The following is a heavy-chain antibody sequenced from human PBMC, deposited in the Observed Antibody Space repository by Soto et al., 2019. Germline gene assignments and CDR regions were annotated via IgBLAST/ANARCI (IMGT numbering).Heavy chain of an antibody. CDR1: GFTVSSYY. V-gene: IGHV3-53*01. CDR3: ARGETFGSYYFDY. CDR2: IYSGDST. Sequence: PGGSLRLSCAASGFTVSSYYMSWVRQAPGKGLEWVSVIYSGDSTVYADSVKGRFTIPRDNSKNTLYLQMNSQRAEDTAVYYCARGETFGSYYFDYWGQGTLVTVSS. D-gene: IGHD3-16*01. J-gene: IGHJ4*02.